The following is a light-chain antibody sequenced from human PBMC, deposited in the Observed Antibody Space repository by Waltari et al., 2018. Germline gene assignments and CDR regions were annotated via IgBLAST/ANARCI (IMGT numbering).Light chain of an antibody. CDR3: HSYGGSLTVI. CDR2: GIN. CDR1: SSNIGAGYD. V-gene: IGLV1-40*01. J-gene: IGLJ2*01. Sequence: QSVLTQPPSVSGAPGPRVTISCTWSSSNIGAGYDLHWYQQLPGTAPRLLIYGINHRPPGVPDRVFGSKSGSSASLTICAVQAADEADYYCHSYGGSLTVIFGGGTKVTVL.